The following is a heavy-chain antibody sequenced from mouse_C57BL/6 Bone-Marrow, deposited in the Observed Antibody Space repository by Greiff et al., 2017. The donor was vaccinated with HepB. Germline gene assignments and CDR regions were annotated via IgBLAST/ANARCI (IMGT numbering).Heavy chain of an antibody. CDR3: ASAETGGAY. J-gene: IGHJ3*01. Sequence: VKLMESGPELVKPGASVKLSCKASGYTFTSYDINWVKQRPGQGLEWIGWIYPRDGSTKYNEKFKGKATLTVDTSSSTAYMELHSLTSEDSAVYFCASAETGGAYWGQGTLVTVSA. CDR2: IYPRDGST. CDR1: GYTFTSYD. D-gene: IGHD4-1*01. V-gene: IGHV1-85*01.